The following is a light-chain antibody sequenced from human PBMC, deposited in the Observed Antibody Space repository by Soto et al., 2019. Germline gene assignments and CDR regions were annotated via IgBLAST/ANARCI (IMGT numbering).Light chain of an antibody. CDR2: GAS. V-gene: IGKV1-39*01. CDR1: QSVTTY. CDR3: HQSYSNPPT. Sequence: DIQMTQSPSSLSASVGDRVTITCRASQSVTTYLNWYQHRPGKAPQLLIYGASRLQSGVPSRFSASGSATDFALTITSLQPEDFAPYYCHQSYSNPPTFGQGTRLVIK. J-gene: IGKJ5*01.